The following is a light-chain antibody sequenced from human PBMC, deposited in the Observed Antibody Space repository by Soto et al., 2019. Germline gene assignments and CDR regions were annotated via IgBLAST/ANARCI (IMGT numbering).Light chain of an antibody. CDR2: GAS. J-gene: IGKJ2*01. Sequence: EIVMTQSPATLSVSPGERATLSCRASQSVSSNLAWYQQKPGQAPRLLIYGASTRATGIPARFSGSGSGTEFTLTISSLQSEDFAVYYCQQYNNWPRIGQGTKLEIK. V-gene: IGKV3-15*01. CDR1: QSVSSN. CDR3: QQYNNWPR.